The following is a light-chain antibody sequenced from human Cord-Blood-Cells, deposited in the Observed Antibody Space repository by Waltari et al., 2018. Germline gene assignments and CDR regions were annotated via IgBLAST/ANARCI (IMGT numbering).Light chain of an antibody. CDR3: STYAGSQNLV. CDR1: SREGGGYKY. Sequence: QSALTQPPSASGSTGQSVTISCTGTSREGGGYKYVSWYQQHPGKAPKLRIYEVSKRSSAVPVRFSGSKAGNTASLTVSELQAEDEADYYCSTYAGSQNLVFGTGTKVTVL. J-gene: IGLJ1*01. V-gene: IGLV2-8*01. CDR2: EVS.